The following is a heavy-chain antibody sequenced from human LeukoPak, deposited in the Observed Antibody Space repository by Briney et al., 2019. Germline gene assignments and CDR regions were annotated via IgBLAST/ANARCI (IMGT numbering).Heavy chain of an antibody. CDR1: GGSISNYY. CDR2: IYYTGNT. V-gene: IGHV4-59*01. D-gene: IGHD3-10*01. Sequence: MASETLSLTCTVSGGSISNYYWNWIRQPPGKGLEWIGYIYYTGNTNYNPSLKSRVTISVDTSKNQFSLKLTSVTAADTAVYYCARAPGGYGSGSRGAFDIWGQGTMVTVSS. J-gene: IGHJ3*02. CDR3: ARAPGGYGSGSRGAFDI.